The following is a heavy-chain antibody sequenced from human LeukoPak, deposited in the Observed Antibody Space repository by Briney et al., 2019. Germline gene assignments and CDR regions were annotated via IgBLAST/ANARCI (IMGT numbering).Heavy chain of an antibody. CDR1: GYTFTGYY. Sequence: GASVKVSCKASGYTFTGYYMHWVRQAPGQGLEWMGWINPNSGGTNYAQKFQGRVTMTRDTSISTAYMELSRLRSDDTAVYYCARDSPYYGSGSYYYFDYWGQGTLVTVSS. CDR2: INPNSGGT. V-gene: IGHV1-2*02. J-gene: IGHJ4*02. D-gene: IGHD3-10*01. CDR3: ARDSPYYGSGSYYYFDY.